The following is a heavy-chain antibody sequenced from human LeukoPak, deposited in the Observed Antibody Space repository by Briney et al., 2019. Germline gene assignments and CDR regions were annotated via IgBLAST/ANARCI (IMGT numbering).Heavy chain of an antibody. J-gene: IGHJ4*02. CDR1: GYTFTGYY. V-gene: IGHV1-2*02. CDR3: ARDRTTLPPYSGSYYAGI. Sequence: ASVKVSCKASGYTFTGYYMHWVRQAPGQGLEWMGWINPNSGGTNYAQKFQGRVTMTRDTSISTAYMELSRLRSDDTAVYYCARDRTTLPPYSGSYYAGIWGQGTLVTVSS. D-gene: IGHD1-26*01. CDR2: INPNSGGT.